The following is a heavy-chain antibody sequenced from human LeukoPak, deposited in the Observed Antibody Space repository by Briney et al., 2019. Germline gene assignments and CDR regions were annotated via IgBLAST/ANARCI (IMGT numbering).Heavy chain of an antibody. CDR1: GVSISRYF. V-gene: IGHV4-4*07. CDR2: IYTSGST. CDR3: ARDPPPPGGDFDI. D-gene: IGHD2-21*01. J-gene: IGHJ3*02. Sequence: SETLSLTCTVSGVSISRYFWSWIRQPAGKGLEWIGRIYTSGSTSYNPSLKSRVTMSVDTSKNQFSLNLSSVTAADTALYYCARDPPPPGGDFDIWGQGTMVTVSS.